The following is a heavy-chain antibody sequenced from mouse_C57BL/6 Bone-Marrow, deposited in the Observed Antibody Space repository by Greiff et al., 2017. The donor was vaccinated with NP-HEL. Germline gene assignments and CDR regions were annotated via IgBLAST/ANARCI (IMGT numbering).Heavy chain of an antibody. CDR3: ARRNYGSSLEGSFDY. CDR2: IHPNSGST. J-gene: IGHJ2*01. CDR1: GYTFTSYW. V-gene: IGHV1-64*01. Sequence: QVQLKQPGAELVKPGASVKLSCKASGYTFTSYWMHWVKQRPGQGLEWIGMIHPNSGSTNYNEKFKSKATLTVDKSSSTSYMQLSSLTSEDSAVYYCARRNYGSSLEGSFDYWGQGTTLTVSS. D-gene: IGHD1-1*01.